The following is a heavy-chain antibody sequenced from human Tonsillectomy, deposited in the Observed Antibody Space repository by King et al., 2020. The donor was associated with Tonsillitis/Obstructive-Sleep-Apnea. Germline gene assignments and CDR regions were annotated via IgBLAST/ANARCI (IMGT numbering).Heavy chain of an antibody. D-gene: IGHD1-26*01. V-gene: IGHV5-10-1*03. J-gene: IGHJ4*02. CDR2: IDPSDSYT. CDR3: ASEVGPTTV. CDR1: GYSFTNYW. Sequence: VQLVESGAEVKKPGESLRISCKGSGYSFTNYWINWVRQMPGKGLEGMGRIDPSDSYTDYSPSFQGHVTISGDKSISAAYLQWSSLKASDTAMYYCASEVGPTTVWGQGTLVTVSS.